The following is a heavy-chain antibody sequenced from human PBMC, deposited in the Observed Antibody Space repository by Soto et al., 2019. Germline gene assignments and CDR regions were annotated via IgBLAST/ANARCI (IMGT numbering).Heavy chain of an antibody. Sequence: QVQLVQSGAEVKKPGSSVKVSCKASGGTFSSYAISWVRQAPGQGLEWMGGIIPIFGTANYAQKFQVRVQLNADDSTRTAYMDLSSLRSEDTAVYYCARSPPRTCPPPSYYYYGIDVWGQGTTGTGFS. D-gene: IGHD2-2*01. V-gene: IGHV1-69*01. CDR2: IIPIFGTA. CDR1: GGTFSSYA. CDR3: ARSPPRTCPPPSYYYYGIDV. J-gene: IGHJ6*02.